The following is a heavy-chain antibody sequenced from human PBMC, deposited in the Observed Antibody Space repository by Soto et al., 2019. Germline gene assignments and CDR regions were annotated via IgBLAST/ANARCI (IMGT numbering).Heavy chain of an antibody. CDR2: ISRTGFAT. CDR3: AKLPDANWPNWFDP. J-gene: IGHJ5*02. V-gene: IGHV3-23*01. CDR1: GFTFSNYV. Sequence: EVQLLESGGGLVQPGGSLRLSCAASGFTFSNYVMTWVRQAPGKGLEWVSAISRTGFATYYTDSVKGRFTISRDKSKNTLYLQMKSLTAEDTAVYYCAKLPDANWPNWFDPWGQGTLVPVSS. D-gene: IGHD1-1*01.